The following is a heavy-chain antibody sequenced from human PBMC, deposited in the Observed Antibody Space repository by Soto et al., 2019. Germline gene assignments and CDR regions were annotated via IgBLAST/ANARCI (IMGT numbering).Heavy chain of an antibody. J-gene: IGHJ5*02. CDR2: IYYSGST. CDR1: GGSISSYY. Sequence: SETLSLTCTVSGGSISSYYWSWIRQPPGKGLEWIGYIYYSGSTNYNPSLKSRVTISVDTSKNQFSLKLSSVTAADTAVYYCARDLEYSNSNWFDPWGQGTLVTVSS. D-gene: IGHD4-4*01. V-gene: IGHV4-59*01. CDR3: ARDLEYSNSNWFDP.